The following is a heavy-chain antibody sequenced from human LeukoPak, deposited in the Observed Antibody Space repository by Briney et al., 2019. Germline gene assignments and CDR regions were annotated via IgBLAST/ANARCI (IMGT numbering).Heavy chain of an antibody. CDR3: AKEQVYGDGGKMCFDY. J-gene: IGHJ4*02. CDR1: GFTFSSYA. Sequence: GGSLRLSCAASGFTFSSYAMSWVRQAPGKGLEWDSAINNGRTYYADSVKGRFTISRDNSKNTLYLQMDSLRAEDTAVYYCAKEQVYGDGGKMCFDYWGQGTLVTVSS. D-gene: IGHD4-17*01. CDR2: INNGRT. V-gene: IGHV3-23*01.